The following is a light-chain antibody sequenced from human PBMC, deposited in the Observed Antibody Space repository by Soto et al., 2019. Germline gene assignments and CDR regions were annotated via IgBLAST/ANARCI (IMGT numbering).Light chain of an antibody. CDR3: QQLNVNLL. V-gene: IGKV1-9*01. J-gene: IGKJ2*01. CDR1: QDIASY. Sequence: IQLTQSPSSLSASIGDRVTITCRASQDIASYLAWYQQKPGNAPKLLIYAASTLHSGVPSRFSGSGSGTDFTLTIIGRQPEDFVTYYCQQLNVNLLFGQGTKLEIK. CDR2: AAS.